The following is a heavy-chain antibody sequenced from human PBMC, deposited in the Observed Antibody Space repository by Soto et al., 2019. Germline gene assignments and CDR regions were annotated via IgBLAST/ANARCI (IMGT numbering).Heavy chain of an antibody. CDR2: IKEDGSEK. CDR3: ARDRGGLGY. J-gene: IGHJ4*02. Sequence: EVQLVESGGSLVLPGGSLRLSCAASGFPFNNYWMSWVRQAPGKGLEWVANIKEDGSEKYYVDSVKGRFTISRDNVKNSLFVQMNSLRAQDTAVYYCARDRGGLGYWGQGTLVTVSS. CDR1: GFPFNNYW. V-gene: IGHV3-7*01. D-gene: IGHD3-16*01.